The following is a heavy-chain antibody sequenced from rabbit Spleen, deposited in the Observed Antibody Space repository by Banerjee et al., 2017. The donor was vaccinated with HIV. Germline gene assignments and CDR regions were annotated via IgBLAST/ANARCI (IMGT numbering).Heavy chain of an antibody. V-gene: IGHV1S45*01. J-gene: IGHJ6*01. Sequence: QEQVLESGGGLVKPEGSLKLSCTASGFSFSANYYMCWVRQAPGKGLEWIACIYTGSSGYTYYATWAKGRFTCSKPSSTTVTLQLTSLTVADTAPYFCARDTSSSFSSYGMDLWGQGTLVTVS. D-gene: IGHD1-1*01. CDR1: GFSFSANYY. CDR2: IYTGSSGYT. CDR3: ARDTSSSFSSYGMDL.